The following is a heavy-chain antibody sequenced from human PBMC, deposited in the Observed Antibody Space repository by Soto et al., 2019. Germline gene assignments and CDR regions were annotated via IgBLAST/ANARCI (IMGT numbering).Heavy chain of an antibody. CDR3: AKYLASGYGYHYYYYGMDV. D-gene: IGHD5-12*01. Sequence: VGSLRLSCASSGFTFSSYGMHWVRHSPGKGLEWVAVISYDGSNKYYADSVKGRFTISRDNSKNTLYLQMNSLRAEDTAVYYCAKYLASGYGYHYYYYGMDVWGQGTTVTVSS. CDR2: ISYDGSNK. J-gene: IGHJ6*02. CDR1: GFTFSSYG. V-gene: IGHV3-30*18.